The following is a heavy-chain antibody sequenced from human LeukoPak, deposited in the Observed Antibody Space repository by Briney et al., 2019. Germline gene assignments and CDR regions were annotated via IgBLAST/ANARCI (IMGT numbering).Heavy chain of an antibody. J-gene: IGHJ5*02. D-gene: IGHD6-13*01. CDR1: GFTFSSYG. CDR2: IWYDGSNK. Sequence: PGGSLRLSCAASGFTFSSYGMHWVRQAPGKGLEWVAVIWYDGSNKYYADSVKGRFTISRDNSKNTLYLQMNSLRAEDTAVYYCARGEQQLARGFDPWGQGTLVTVSS. CDR3: ARGEQQLARGFDP. V-gene: IGHV3-33*01.